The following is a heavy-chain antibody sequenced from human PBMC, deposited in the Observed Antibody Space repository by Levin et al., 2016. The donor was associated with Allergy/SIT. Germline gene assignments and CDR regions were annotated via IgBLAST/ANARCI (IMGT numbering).Heavy chain of an antibody. CDR3: ARDSGYCSGGSCYRGWFDP. CDR2: IYSGGST. V-gene: IGHV3-53*04. D-gene: IGHD2-15*01. J-gene: IGHJ5*02. Sequence: WIRQSPGKGLEWVSVIYSGGSTYYADSVKGRFTISRHNSKNTLYLQMNSLRAEDTAVYYCARDSGYCSGGSCYRGWFDPWGQGTLVTVSS.